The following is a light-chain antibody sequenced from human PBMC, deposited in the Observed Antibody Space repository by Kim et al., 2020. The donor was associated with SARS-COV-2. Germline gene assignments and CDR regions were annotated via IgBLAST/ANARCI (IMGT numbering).Light chain of an antibody. CDR1: KLGDNY. J-gene: IGLJ2*01. V-gene: IGLV3-1*01. CDR3: QAWDSNSALV. CDR2: QDT. Sequence: SYELTQPPSVSVSPGQTARITCFGEKLGDNYVSWYQQKPGQSPVLVIFQDTRRPSGIPERFSGSNSGNTATLTISVTQVMDEAEYYCQAWDSNSALVFGGGTQLTVL.